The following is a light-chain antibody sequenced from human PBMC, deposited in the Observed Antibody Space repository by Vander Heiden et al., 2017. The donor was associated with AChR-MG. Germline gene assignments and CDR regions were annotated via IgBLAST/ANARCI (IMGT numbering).Light chain of an antibody. J-gene: IGKJ2*01. CDR1: QSVDGLS. V-gene: IGKV3-20*01. Sequence: EIVLTQSPGTLPVSPGESATLSCRASQSVDGLSLAWYQQKLGQAPRLLIYGAVSRATGIPDRFSGSGSGTDFTLTISRLEPEDFAVYYCQQYGNSPYTFGQGTKLEIK. CDR2: GAV. CDR3: QQYGNSPYT.